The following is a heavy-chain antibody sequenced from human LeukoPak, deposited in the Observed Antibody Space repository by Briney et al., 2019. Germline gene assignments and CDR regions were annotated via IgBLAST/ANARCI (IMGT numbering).Heavy chain of an antibody. Sequence: GGSLRLSCAASGFTFSSYSMNWVRQAPGKGLEWVSSISSSSSYIYYADSVKGRFTISRDNAKNSLYLQMNSLRAEDTAVYYCARDKTNGVRGLPNAFGIWGQGTMVTVSS. CDR3: ARDKTNGVRGLPNAFGI. CDR2: ISSSSSYI. V-gene: IGHV3-21*01. CDR1: GFTFSSYS. J-gene: IGHJ3*02. D-gene: IGHD2-8*01.